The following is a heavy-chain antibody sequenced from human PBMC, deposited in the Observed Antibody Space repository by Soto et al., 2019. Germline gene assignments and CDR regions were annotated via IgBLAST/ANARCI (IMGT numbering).Heavy chain of an antibody. CDR1: GYTFTSYG. J-gene: IGHJ3*02. V-gene: IGHV1-18*01. D-gene: IGHD5-12*01. CDR2: ISAYNGNT. Sequence: GASVKVSCKASGYTFTSYGISWVRQAPGQGLEWMGWISAYNGNTNYAQKLQGRVTMTTDTSTSTAYMELRSLRSDDTAVYYCAREIVATIGTDAFDIWGQGKMVTVSS. CDR3: AREIVATIGTDAFDI.